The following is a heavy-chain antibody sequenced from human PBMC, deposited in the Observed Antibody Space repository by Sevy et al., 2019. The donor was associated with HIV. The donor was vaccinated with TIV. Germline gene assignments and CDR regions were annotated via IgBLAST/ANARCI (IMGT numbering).Heavy chain of an antibody. D-gene: IGHD3-22*01. Sequence: GGSLRLSCAASGFTFSNAWMSWVRQAPGKGLEWVGRIKSKTDGGTTDYAAPVKGRFTISRDDSKNTLYLQMNSLKTEDTAVYYCTTVKKPLKRRITMIVVEWDYYYGMDVWGQGTTVTVSS. J-gene: IGHJ6*02. V-gene: IGHV3-15*01. CDR1: GFTFSNAW. CDR3: TTVKKPLKRRITMIVVEWDYYYGMDV. CDR2: IKSKTDGGTT.